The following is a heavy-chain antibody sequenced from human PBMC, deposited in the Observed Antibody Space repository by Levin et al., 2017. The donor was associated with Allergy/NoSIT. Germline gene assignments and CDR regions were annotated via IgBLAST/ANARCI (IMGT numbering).Heavy chain of an antibody. Sequence: GGSLRLSCAASGFTFSSFAFNWVRQAPGKGLEWLTFMSYDGNKKYYADSVKGRFTISRDNSKDTVYLQMNSLTPEDTAIYYCAGGSGSGGYYPGFDPWGQGTLVTVSS. CDR1: GFTFSSFA. CDR2: MSYDGNKK. CDR3: AGGSGSGGYYPGFDP. J-gene: IGHJ5*01. D-gene: IGHD3-10*01. V-gene: IGHV3-30-3*01.